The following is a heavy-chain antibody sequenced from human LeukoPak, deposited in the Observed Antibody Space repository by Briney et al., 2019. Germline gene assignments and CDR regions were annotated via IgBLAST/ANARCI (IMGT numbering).Heavy chain of an antibody. J-gene: IGHJ6*03. Sequence: ASVKVSCKASGGTFSSYAISWVRQAPGQGLEWMGGIIPIFGTANYAQKFQGRVTITADESTSTAYMEPSSLRSEDTAVYYCARVNSSSSWYYYYYMDVWGKGTTVTVSS. CDR3: ARVNSSSSWYYYYYMDV. CDR1: GGTFSSYA. V-gene: IGHV1-69*01. CDR2: IIPIFGTA. D-gene: IGHD6-6*01.